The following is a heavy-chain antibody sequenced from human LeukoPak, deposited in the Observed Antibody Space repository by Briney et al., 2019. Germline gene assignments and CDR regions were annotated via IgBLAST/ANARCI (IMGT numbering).Heavy chain of an antibody. CDR2: IDTNTGNP. D-gene: IGHD3-16*02. J-gene: IGHJ6*02. CDR1: GYTFTSYA. CDR3: AREYDYVWGSYRFNYYYYSMDV. V-gene: IGHV7-4-1*02. Sequence: GASVKVSCKASGYTFTSYAMNWVRQAPGQGLEWMGWIDTNTGNPTYAQGFTGRFVFSLDTSVSTAYLQISSLKAEDTAVYYCAREYDYVWGSYRFNYYYYSMDVWAKGPRSPSP.